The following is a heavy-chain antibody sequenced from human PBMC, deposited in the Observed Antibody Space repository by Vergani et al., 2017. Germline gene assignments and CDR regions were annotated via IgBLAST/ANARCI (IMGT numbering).Heavy chain of an antibody. CDR1: GFTFSSSW. CDR3: TPPTKWYLRYYFDS. CDR2: IRPKTDGETT. Sequence: EVQPVESGGGLVKPGGSLRLSCTTSGFTFSSSWMSWVRQAPGQGLEWVARIRPKTDGETTDYAAPVKGRFTTSRDDSKKTLYLQMNSLKNENTAVYYCTPPTKWYLRYYFDSGGQGTLVTVSS. J-gene: IGHJ4*02. D-gene: IGHD3-9*01. V-gene: IGHV3-15*01.